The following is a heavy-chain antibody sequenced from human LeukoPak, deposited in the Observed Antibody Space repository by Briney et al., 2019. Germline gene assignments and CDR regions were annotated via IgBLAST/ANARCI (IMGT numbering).Heavy chain of an antibody. D-gene: IGHD6-6*01. CDR3: ARGVTFPVAARPGEYYYYYMDV. J-gene: IGHJ6*03. V-gene: IGHV3-21*04. Sequence: GGSLRLSCAASGFTFSSYSMNWVRQAPGKGLEWVSSISSSSSYIYYADSVKGRFTISRDNAKNSLYLQMNSLRSEDTAVYYCARGVTFPVAARPGEYYYYYMDVWGKGTTVTVSS. CDR1: GFTFSSYS. CDR2: ISSSSSYI.